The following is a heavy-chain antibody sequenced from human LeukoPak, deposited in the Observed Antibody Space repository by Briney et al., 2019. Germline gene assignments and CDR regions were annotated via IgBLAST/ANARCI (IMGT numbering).Heavy chain of an antibody. V-gene: IGHV3-30*02. D-gene: IGHD3-3*01. J-gene: IGHJ4*02. CDR1: GFTFSSYG. CDR3: AKVSYDFWSGYYNGGFGYFDY. CDR2: IRYDGSNK. Sequence: GGSLRLSCAASGFTFSSYGMHWVRQAPGKGLEWVAFIRYDGSNKYYADSVEGRFTISRDNSKNTLYLQMNSLGAEDTAVYYCAKVSYDFWSGYYNGGFGYFDYWGQGTLVTVSS.